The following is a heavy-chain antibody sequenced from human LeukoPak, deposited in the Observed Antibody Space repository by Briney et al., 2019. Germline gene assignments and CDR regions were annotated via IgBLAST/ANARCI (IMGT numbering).Heavy chain of an antibody. CDR1: GGSISSYY. CDR2: IYYSGST. Sequence: PSETLSLPCTVSGGSISSYYWSWIRQPPGKGLEWIGYIYYSGSTNYNPSLKSRVTISVDTSKDQFSLKLSSVTAADTAVYYCARVSGYDWESFYDYWGQGTLVTVSS. D-gene: IGHD5-12*01. V-gene: IGHV4-59*01. J-gene: IGHJ4*02. CDR3: ARVSGYDWESFYDY.